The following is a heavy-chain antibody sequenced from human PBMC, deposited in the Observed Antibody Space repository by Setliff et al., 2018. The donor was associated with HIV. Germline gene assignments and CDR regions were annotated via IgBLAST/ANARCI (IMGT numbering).Heavy chain of an antibody. Sequence: SETLSLTCTVSGGSINNYFWSCIRQSPGSGLEWIGYIYDSGETNYNPSLKSRVTFSVDTSKSQFSLKLSSLTAADTAVYYCARSPLYSGYERYYFDYWGQGTLVTVSS. CDR3: ARSPLYSGYERYYFDY. D-gene: IGHD5-12*01. CDR2: IYDSGET. J-gene: IGHJ4*02. CDR1: GGSINNYF. V-gene: IGHV4-59*08.